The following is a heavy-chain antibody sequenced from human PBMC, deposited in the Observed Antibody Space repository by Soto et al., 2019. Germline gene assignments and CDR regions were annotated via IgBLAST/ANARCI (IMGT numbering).Heavy chain of an antibody. V-gene: IGHV2-5*04. D-gene: IGHD3-16*01. CDR1: GFSLNTRGVG. Sequence: QITLKESGPTLVKPTQTLTLTCTFSGFSLNTRGVGVGWIRQPPGKALEWIALIYWDDYKHYSPSLNSRLTNTKDTPQTQVCLTKTTACPLDTRLYFFVRKGGGDRILDYWGQGTVVTVSS. CDR2: IYWDDYK. CDR3: VRKGGGDRILDY. J-gene: IGHJ4*02.